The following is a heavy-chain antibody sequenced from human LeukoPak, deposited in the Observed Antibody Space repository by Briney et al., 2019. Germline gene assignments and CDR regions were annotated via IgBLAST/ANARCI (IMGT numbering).Heavy chain of an antibody. Sequence: SETLSLTCAVYGGSFSGYYWSWICRPPGKGLEWIGEINHSGSTNYNPSLKSRVTISVDTSKNQFSLKLSSVTAADTAVYYCARIAMNWFDPWGQGTLVTVSS. J-gene: IGHJ5*02. CDR1: GGSFSGYY. CDR2: INHSGST. V-gene: IGHV4-34*01. CDR3: ARIAMNWFDP.